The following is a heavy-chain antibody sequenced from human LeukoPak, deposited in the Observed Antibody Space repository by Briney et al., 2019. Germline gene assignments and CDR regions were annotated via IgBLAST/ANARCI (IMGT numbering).Heavy chain of an antibody. Sequence: PGGSLRLSCAASGFTFSTFGMNWVRQAPDKGQEWVAFIQYDDSIEYYADSVKGRFTISRDNSKNTLYLQMNSLRGDDTAVYYCAKDQGVVGSYDYWGHGTLVTVSS. CDR3: AKDQGVVGSYDY. CDR1: GFTFSTFG. V-gene: IGHV3-30*02. CDR2: IQYDDSIE. J-gene: IGHJ4*01. D-gene: IGHD3-10*01.